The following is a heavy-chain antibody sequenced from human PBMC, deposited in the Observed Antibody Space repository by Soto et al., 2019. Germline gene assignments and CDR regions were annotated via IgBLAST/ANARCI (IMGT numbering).Heavy chain of an antibody. D-gene: IGHD3-10*01. Sequence: ASVKVSCKASGYTFTGHYMHWVRQAPGQGLEWMGWINPNSGGTNYAQKFQGWVTMTRDTSISTAYMELSRLRSDDTAVYYCARDSSSGSYAYYYYGMDVWGQGTTVTVSS. V-gene: IGHV1-2*04. CDR1: GYTFTGHY. CDR2: INPNSGGT. CDR3: ARDSSSGSYAYYYYGMDV. J-gene: IGHJ6*02.